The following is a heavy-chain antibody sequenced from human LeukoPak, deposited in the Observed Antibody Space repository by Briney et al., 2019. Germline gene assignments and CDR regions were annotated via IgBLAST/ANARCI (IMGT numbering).Heavy chain of an antibody. J-gene: IGHJ6*03. D-gene: IGHD6-19*01. CDR1: GFTFSSYA. Sequence: AGGSLRLSCAASGFTFSSYAVYWVRQAPGRGLEWVSSNSGGSTYYADSVKGRFTISRDNSKNTLYLQMNSLRAEDTAVYYCAKDLGSSGWYIDVWGQGTTVTVSS. CDR2: NSGGST. V-gene: IGHV3-23*01. CDR3: AKDLGSSGWYIDV.